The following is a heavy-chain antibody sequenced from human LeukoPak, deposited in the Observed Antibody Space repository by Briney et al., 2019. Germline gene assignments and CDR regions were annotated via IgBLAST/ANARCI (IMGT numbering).Heavy chain of an antibody. J-gene: IGHJ5*02. CDR2: IYYSGST. Sequence: PSETLSLTCAVSGGSISSGGYSWRWIRQPPGKGLEWIGYIYYSGSTNYNPSLKSRVTISVDTSKNQFSLKLSSVTAADTAVYYCARHHSYDSSGYRWFDPWGQGTLVTVSS. CDR3: ARHHSYDSSGYRWFDP. CDR1: GGSISSGGYS. V-gene: IGHV4-61*08. D-gene: IGHD3-22*01.